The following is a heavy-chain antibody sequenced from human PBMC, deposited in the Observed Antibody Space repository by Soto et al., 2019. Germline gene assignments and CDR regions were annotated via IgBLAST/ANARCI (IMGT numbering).Heavy chain of an antibody. D-gene: IGHD2-2*01. J-gene: IGHJ4*02. CDR1: GGTFGSFA. Sequence: QVQLVQSGAEVKKPGSSVKVSCKASGGTFGSFAFSWVRQAPGQGLEWMGGIIPVSGAAHYAQKFQGRVTITADESTSTAYMELSSLRSQDTAVYYCARALGCRSTSCTLDYWGRGTRVIVSS. CDR3: ARALGCRSTSCTLDY. V-gene: IGHV1-69*01. CDR2: IIPVSGAA.